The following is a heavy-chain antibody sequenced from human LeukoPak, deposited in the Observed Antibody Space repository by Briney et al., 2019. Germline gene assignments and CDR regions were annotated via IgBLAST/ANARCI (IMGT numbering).Heavy chain of an antibody. D-gene: IGHD5-18*01. CDR3: ARQVDKAMVTFDY. V-gene: IGHV5-51*01. CDR2: IYPGDSDT. Sequence: GESLKISCKGSGYSFTSYWIGWVRQMPGKGLEWMGIIYPGDSDTRYSPSFQGQVTISADTSISTAYLQWSSLKASDTAMYYCARQVDKAMVTFDYWGRGTLVSVSS. J-gene: IGHJ4*02. CDR1: GYSFTSYW.